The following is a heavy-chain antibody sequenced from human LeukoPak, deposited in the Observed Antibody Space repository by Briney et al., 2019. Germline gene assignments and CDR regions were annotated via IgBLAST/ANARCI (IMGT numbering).Heavy chain of an antibody. CDR3: ARDLRNPRIAAAGTLGY. J-gene: IGHJ4*02. Sequence: ASVKVSCKASGYTFTGYYMHWVRQAPGQGLEWMGWINPNSGGTNYAQKFQGWVTMTRDTSISTAYMELSRPRSDDTAVYYCARDLRNPRIAAAGTLGYWGQGTLVTVSS. CDR2: INPNSGGT. CDR1: GYTFTGYY. D-gene: IGHD6-13*01. V-gene: IGHV1-2*04.